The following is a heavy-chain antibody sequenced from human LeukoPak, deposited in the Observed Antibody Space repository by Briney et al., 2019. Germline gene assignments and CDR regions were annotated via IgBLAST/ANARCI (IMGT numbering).Heavy chain of an antibody. V-gene: IGHV7-4-1*02. CDR1: GYTFTSYA. CDR2: INTNTGNP. D-gene: IGHD3-16*01. Sequence: ASVKVSCKASGYTFTSYAMNWVRQAPGQGLEWMGWINTNTGNPTYAQGFTGRFVFSLDTSVSTAYLQISSLKAEDTAVYYCARDLSLSNRRVITPLDYWGQGTLVTVSS. J-gene: IGHJ4*02. CDR3: ARDLSLSNRRVITPLDY.